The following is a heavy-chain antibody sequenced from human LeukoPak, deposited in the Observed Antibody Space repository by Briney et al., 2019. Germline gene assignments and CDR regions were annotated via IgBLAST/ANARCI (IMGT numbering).Heavy chain of an antibody. CDR1: GFTFSSYW. J-gene: IGHJ4*02. CDR2: IKQDGSEK. CDR3: ATNVRVSVFDN. V-gene: IGHV3-7*02. Sequence: PGGSLRLSCAASGFTFSSYWMTWVRQAPGKGLEWVANIKQDGSEKYYVDSVKGRFTISRDNAKNSLYLQMNSLRAEDTAVYYCATNVRVSVFDNWGQGTLVTVSS.